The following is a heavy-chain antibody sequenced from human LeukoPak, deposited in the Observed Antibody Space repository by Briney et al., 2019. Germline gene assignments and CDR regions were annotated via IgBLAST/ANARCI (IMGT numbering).Heavy chain of an antibody. D-gene: IGHD2-2*01. V-gene: IGHV3-53*01. CDR2: IYSGGST. Sequence: PGGSLRLSCAASGFTVSSNYMSWVRQAPGKGLEWVSVIYSGGSTYYADSVKGRFTISRDNSKNTLYLQMNSLRAEDTAVYYCARGRYCSSTSCYGLDYWGQGTLVTVSS. J-gene: IGHJ4*02. CDR3: ARGRYCSSTSCYGLDY. CDR1: GFTVSSNY.